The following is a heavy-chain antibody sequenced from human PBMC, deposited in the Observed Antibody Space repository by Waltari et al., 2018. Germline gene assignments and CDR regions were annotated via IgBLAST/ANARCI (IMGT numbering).Heavy chain of an antibody. CDR1: GYTFTAYS. CDR3: ARGSGEIVLLWFGELIPFDY. CDR2: INPNSGDA. Sequence: QVQLVQSGAEVKKPGASVTVSCKASGYTFTAYSMHWVRQAPGQGLEWMGWINPNSGDANYAQKFQGRVTMTRDTSISTAYMELSRLRSDDTALYYCARGSGEIVLLWFGELIPFDYWGQGTLVTVSS. J-gene: IGHJ4*02. D-gene: IGHD3-10*01. V-gene: IGHV1-2*02.